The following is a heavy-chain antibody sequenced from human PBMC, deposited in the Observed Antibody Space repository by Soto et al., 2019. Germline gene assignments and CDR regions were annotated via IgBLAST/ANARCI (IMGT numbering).Heavy chain of an antibody. V-gene: IGHV3-48*03. CDR3: ARDYCSSTSCYIDYYYGMDV. J-gene: IGHJ6*02. D-gene: IGHD2-2*02. CDR1: GFTFSSYE. CDR2: ISSSGSTI. Sequence: VQLVESGGGLVQPGGSLRLSCAASGFTFSSYEMNWVRQAPGKGLEWVSYISSSGSTIYYADSVKGRFTISRDNAKNSLYLQMNSLRAEDTAVYYCARDYCSSTSCYIDYYYGMDVWGQGTTVTVSS.